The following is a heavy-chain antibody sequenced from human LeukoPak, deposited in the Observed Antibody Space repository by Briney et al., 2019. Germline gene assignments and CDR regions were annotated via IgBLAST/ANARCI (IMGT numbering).Heavy chain of an antibody. Sequence: SETLSLTCTVSGGSISSHYWSWIRQPPGKGLEWIGYIYYSGSTNYNPSLKSRVTISVDTSKNQFSLKLSSVTAADTAVYYCAREWPGSGNPPGYWGQGTLVTVSS. D-gene: IGHD3-10*01. CDR1: GGSISSHY. CDR3: AREWPGSGNPPGY. V-gene: IGHV4-59*11. CDR2: IYYSGST. J-gene: IGHJ4*02.